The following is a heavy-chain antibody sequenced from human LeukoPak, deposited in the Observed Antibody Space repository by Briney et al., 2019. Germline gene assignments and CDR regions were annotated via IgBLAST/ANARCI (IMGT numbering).Heavy chain of an antibody. V-gene: IGHV3-30-3*01. Sequence: PGGSLRLSCAASGFTFSSYAMHWVRQAPGKGLEWVAVISYDGSNKYYADSVQGRFTISRDNSKNTLYLQMNSLRAEDTAVYYCARDSVVVPAAIGVLYYYYMDVWGKGTTVTVSS. J-gene: IGHJ6*03. CDR1: GFTFSSYA. D-gene: IGHD2-2*02. CDR2: ISYDGSNK. CDR3: ARDSVVVPAAIGVLYYYYMDV.